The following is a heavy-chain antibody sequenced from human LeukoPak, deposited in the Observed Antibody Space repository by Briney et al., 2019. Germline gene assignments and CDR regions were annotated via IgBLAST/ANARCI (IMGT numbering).Heavy chain of an antibody. CDR3: ARDEEQWPEDY. CDR2: IYHSGST. Sequence: SETLSLTCTVSGYSISSGYYWGWIRQPPGKGLEWIGSIYHSGSTYYNPSLKSRVTISVDTSKNQFSLKLSSVTAADTAVYYCARDEEQWPEDYWGQGTLVTVSS. V-gene: IGHV4-38-2*02. CDR1: GYSISSGYY. D-gene: IGHD6-19*01. J-gene: IGHJ4*02.